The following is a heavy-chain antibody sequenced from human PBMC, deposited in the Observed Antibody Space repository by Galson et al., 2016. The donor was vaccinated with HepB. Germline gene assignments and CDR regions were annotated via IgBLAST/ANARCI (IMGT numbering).Heavy chain of an antibody. CDR3: ARGLDDYGDFSGWFDR. Sequence: TLSLTCTVSGGSVRSGGYYWTWIRQHPGKGLEWIGCIYDRGSTYYNPSLRSRITISVDLSKNQFSLNLRSVTAADTAVCYCARGLDDYGDFSGWFDRWGQGTLVTVSS. D-gene: IGHD4-17*01. J-gene: IGHJ5*02. V-gene: IGHV4-31*03. CDR2: IYDRGST. CDR1: GGSVRSGGYY.